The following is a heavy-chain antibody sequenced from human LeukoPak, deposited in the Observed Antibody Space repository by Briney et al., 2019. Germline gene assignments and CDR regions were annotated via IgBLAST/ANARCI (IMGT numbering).Heavy chain of an antibody. V-gene: IGHV5-51*01. D-gene: IGHD2-15*01. J-gene: IGHJ4*02. CDR2: IYPGDSDT. CDR1: GYSFTSYW. CDR3: AAAFVCSGGSCYDY. Sequence: GESLKISCKGSGYSFTSYWIAWVRPMPGKGLEWMGIIYPGDSDTRYSPSFQGQVTISADKSITTAYLQWSSLKASDTAMYYCAAAFVCSGGSCYDYWGQGTLVTVSS.